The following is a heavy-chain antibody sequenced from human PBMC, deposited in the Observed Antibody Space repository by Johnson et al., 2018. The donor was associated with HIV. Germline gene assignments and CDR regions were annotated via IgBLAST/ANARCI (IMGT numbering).Heavy chain of an antibody. CDR1: GFTFSSSG. J-gene: IGHJ3*02. CDR3: ARGKLPAALRRGDAFDI. D-gene: IGHD2-2*01. V-gene: IGHV3-20*04. Sequence: VQLMESGGGVVQPGGSLRLSCVASGFTFSSSGMHWVRQAPGKGLEWVSGINWNGGSTGYADSVKGRFTISRDNAKNSLYLQMNSLRAEDTALYYCARGKLPAALRRGDAFDIWGQGTMVTVSS. CDR2: INWNGGST.